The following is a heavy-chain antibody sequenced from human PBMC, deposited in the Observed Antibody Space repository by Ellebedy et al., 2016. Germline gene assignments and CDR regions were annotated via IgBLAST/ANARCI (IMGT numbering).Heavy chain of an antibody. J-gene: IGHJ4*02. CDR3: ARGGRTTGTTRSLEY. CDR2: ISAYDGNT. D-gene: IGHD1-1*01. Sequence: ASVKVSXXASGYTFNHSGFSWVRQAPGQGLEWMGWISAYDGNTKYAQKLQGRVTMTTDTSTSTAYMELRSLRSDDTAVYYCARGGRTTGTTRSLEYWGQGTLVTVSS. V-gene: IGHV1-18*01. CDR1: GYTFNHSG.